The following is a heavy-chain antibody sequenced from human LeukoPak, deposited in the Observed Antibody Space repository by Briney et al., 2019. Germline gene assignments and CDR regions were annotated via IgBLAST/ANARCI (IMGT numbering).Heavy chain of an antibody. CDR2: ISSSGSTI. D-gene: IGHD6-13*01. J-gene: IGHJ4*02. Sequence: PGRSLRLSCAASGFTFSSYEMNWVRQAPGKGLEWVSYISSSGSTIYYADSVKGRFTISRDNAKNSLYLQMNSLRAEDTAVYYCARDLWARGPYSTRGYWGQGTLVTVSS. V-gene: IGHV3-48*03. CDR1: GFTFSSYE. CDR3: ARDLWARGPYSTRGY.